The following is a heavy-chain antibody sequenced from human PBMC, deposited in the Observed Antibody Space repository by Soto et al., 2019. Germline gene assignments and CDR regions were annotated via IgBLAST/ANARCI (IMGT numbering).Heavy chain of an antibody. J-gene: IGHJ4*02. Sequence: GGSLRLSCAASGFTFSSYAMSWVRQAPGKGLEWVSAISGSGGSTYYADSVKGRFTISRDNSKNTLYLQMNSLRAEDTAVYYCAKDWFASGLVYSLQLVRGGVFDYWGQGTLVTVSS. D-gene: IGHD6-6*01. CDR2: ISGSGGST. CDR3: AKDWFASGLVYSLQLVRGGVFDY. V-gene: IGHV3-23*01. CDR1: GFTFSSYA.